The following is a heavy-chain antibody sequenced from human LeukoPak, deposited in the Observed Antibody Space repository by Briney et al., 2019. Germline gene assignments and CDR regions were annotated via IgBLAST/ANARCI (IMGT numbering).Heavy chain of an antibody. CDR2: IYYSGST. V-gene: IGHV4-39*07. CDR1: GGSISSSSYY. Sequence: SETLSLTCTVSGGSISSSSYYWGWIRQPPGKGLEGIGRIYYSGSTYYNPSLKSRVTVSVDTAKNQFSLKLSSVTAADTAVYYCARVRRSLEQWLSFDYWGQGTLVTVSS. D-gene: IGHD6-19*01. CDR3: ARVRRSLEQWLSFDY. J-gene: IGHJ4*02.